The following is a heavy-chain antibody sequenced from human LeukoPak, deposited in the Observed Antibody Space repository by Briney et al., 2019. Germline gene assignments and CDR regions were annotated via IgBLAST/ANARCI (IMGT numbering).Heavy chain of an antibody. V-gene: IGHV3-33*06. D-gene: IGHD3-10*01. J-gene: IGHJ4*02. CDR3: AKRGIVIRGILVIGYHQEAYHYDY. CDR1: GFTFRSYG. CDR2: IWYDGSKK. Sequence: PGRSLRLSCAASGFTFRSYGMYWVRQAPGKGLEWVAVIWYDGSKKYYADSVKGRFTISRDTSLNTLYLQMPSLRAEDTAVYFCAKRGIVIRGILVIGYHQEAYHYDYWGQGVLVTVS.